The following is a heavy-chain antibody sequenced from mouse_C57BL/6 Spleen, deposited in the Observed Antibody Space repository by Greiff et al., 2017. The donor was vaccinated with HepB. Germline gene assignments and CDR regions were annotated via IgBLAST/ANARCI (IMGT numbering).Heavy chain of an antibody. J-gene: IGHJ4*01. Sequence: VQLQQPGAELVKPGASVKLSCKASGYTFTSYWMQWVKQRPGQGLEWIGEIDPSDSYTNYNQKFKGKATLTVDNSSSTAYMQLSSLTAEDSAVYYCASYSKFLYYAMDYWGQGTSVTVSS. CDR2: IDPSDSYT. CDR1: GYTFTSYW. D-gene: IGHD2-5*01. CDR3: ASYSKFLYYAMDY. V-gene: IGHV1-50*01.